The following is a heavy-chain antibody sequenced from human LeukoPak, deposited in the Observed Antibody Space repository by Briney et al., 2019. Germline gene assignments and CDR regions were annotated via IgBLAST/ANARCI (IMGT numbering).Heavy chain of an antibody. J-gene: IGHJ5*02. D-gene: IGHD3-10*01. CDR3: ARESGANWFDP. Sequence: GGSLRLSCAASEFSFGDYGMHWVRQTPGKGLEWVTFIRFDASKKYYADSVKGRFTISRDIAKNTLYLQMNSLRAEDTAVYYCARESGANWFDPWGQGTLVTVSS. CDR1: EFSFGDYG. V-gene: IGHV3-30*02. CDR2: IRFDASKK.